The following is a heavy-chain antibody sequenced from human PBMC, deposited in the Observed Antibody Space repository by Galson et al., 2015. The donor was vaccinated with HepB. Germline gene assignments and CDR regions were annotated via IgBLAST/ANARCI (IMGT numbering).Heavy chain of an antibody. V-gene: IGHV3-33*01. Sequence: SLRLSCAASGFTFSSYGMHWVRQAPGEGLEWVAVIWYDGSNKCYVDSVKGRFTISRDNSKNTLYLQMNSLRAEDTAVYYCARDTVTTVRWYFDLWGRGTLVTVSS. J-gene: IGHJ2*01. CDR3: ARDTVTTVRWYFDL. CDR1: GFTFSSYG. CDR2: IWYDGSNK. D-gene: IGHD4-17*01.